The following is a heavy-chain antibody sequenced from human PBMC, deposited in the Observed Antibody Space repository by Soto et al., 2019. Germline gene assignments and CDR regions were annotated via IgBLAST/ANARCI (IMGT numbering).Heavy chain of an antibody. J-gene: IGHJ3*02. V-gene: IGHV4-4*02. CDR2: IYHSGST. Sequence: QVQLQESGPGLVKPSGTLSLTCAVSSGSISSSNWWSWVRQPPGKGLEWIGEIYHSGSTNYNPSLKSRITISVDKSKNQFALKLSSVTAADTAVYYCARESSSWSRGGAFDIWGQGTMVTVSS. D-gene: IGHD6-13*01. CDR1: SGSISSSNW. CDR3: ARESSSWSRGGAFDI.